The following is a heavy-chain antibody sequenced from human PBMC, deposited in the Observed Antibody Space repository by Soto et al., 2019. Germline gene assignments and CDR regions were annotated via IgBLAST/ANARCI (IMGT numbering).Heavy chain of an antibody. CDR2: IWYDGSNE. J-gene: IGHJ4*02. D-gene: IGHD3-10*01. CDR3: ARERGFVRGVLRYYLDY. Sequence: LRLSCAASGYSFRSYGMHWVRQVPGKGLEWVALIWYDGSNEYYADSVQGRFTISRDNSETTVYLQMNSLSVEDTAIYYCARERGFVRGVLRYYLDYWGQGTLVTVSS. CDR1: GYSFRSYG. V-gene: IGHV3-33*01.